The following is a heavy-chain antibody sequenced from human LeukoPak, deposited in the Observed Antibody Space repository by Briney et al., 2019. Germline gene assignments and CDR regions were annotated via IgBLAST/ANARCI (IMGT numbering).Heavy chain of an antibody. CDR3: ARALGYCSGGSCTRGYNWSDP. CDR2: IYYGGST. V-gene: IGHV4-39*01. Sequence: SETLSLTCTVSGGSIRSSYYYWGWIRQPPGKGLEWIGSIYYGGSTYYNPSLKSRVTISVDTSMNQFSLKLSFVTTADTAVYYCARALGYCSGGSCTRGYNWSDPWGQGTLVTVPS. J-gene: IGHJ5*02. CDR1: GGSIRSSYYY. D-gene: IGHD2-15*01.